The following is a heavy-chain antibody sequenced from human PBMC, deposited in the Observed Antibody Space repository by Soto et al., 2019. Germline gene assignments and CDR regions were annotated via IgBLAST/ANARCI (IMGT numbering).Heavy chain of an antibody. CDR1: GFTFSSYA. CDR3: AKERLRYCSSTSCPGAFDY. D-gene: IGHD2-2*01. Sequence: QVQLVESGGGVVQPGRSLRLSCAASGFTFSSYAMHWVRQAPGKGLEWVAVISYDGSNKYYADSVKGRFTISRDNSKNTLYLQMNSLRAEDTAVYYCAKERLRYCSSTSCPGAFDYWGQGTLVTVSS. J-gene: IGHJ4*02. CDR2: ISYDGSNK. V-gene: IGHV3-30-3*01.